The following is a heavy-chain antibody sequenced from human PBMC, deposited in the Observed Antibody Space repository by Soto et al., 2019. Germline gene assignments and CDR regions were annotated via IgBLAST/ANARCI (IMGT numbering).Heavy chain of an antibody. V-gene: IGHV3-9*01. D-gene: IGHD3-9*01. Sequence: GGSLRLSCAASGFTFDDYAMHWVRQAPGKGLEWVSGISWNGRSKAYAGSVEGRFTISRDSANNSLYLQMDSLRAEDTALYFCAKDGVSLSYFYYMDVWGKGTTVTVSS. CDR2: ISWNGRSK. J-gene: IGHJ6*03. CDR3: AKDGVSLSYFYYMDV. CDR1: GFTFDDYA.